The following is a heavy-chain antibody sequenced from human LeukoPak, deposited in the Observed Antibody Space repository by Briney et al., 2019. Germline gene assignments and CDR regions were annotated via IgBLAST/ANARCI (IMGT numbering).Heavy chain of an antibody. Sequence: GGSLRLSCAASGFTFRTHAMHWVRQAPGKGLEWVAVISYDESSKYYADSVKGRFAISRDNSKNMLYLQMNSLRAEDTAVYYCARADSGYSYGLFDYWGQGTLVTVSP. CDR1: GFTFRTHA. V-gene: IGHV3-30*09. D-gene: IGHD5-18*01. CDR2: ISYDESSK. J-gene: IGHJ4*02. CDR3: ARADSGYSYGLFDY.